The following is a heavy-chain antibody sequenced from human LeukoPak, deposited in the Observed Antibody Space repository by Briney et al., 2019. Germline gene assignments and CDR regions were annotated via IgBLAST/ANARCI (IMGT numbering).Heavy chain of an antibody. V-gene: IGHV1-46*03. CDR2: INPSGGST. J-gene: IGHJ4*02. CDR3: SRSKPQVRKSSPFDY. Sequence: GASVKVSCKASGYTFTSYYMHWVRQAPGQGLEWMGIINPSGGSTSYAQKFQGRVTMTRNTSISTAYMELSSLRSEDTAVYYCSRSKPQVRKSSPFDYWGQGTLVTVSS. D-gene: IGHD6-13*01. CDR1: GYTFTSYY.